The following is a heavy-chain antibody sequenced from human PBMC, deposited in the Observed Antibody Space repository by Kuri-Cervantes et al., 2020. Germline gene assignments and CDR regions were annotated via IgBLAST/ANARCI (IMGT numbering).Heavy chain of an antibody. Sequence: GGSLRLSCAASGLTFSSYAMSWVRQAPGKGLEWVSAISGSGKSTYHADSVKGRFTISRDNSKNTLYLQMNSLRAEDTAVYYCTKGNDNWYGVVDFDLWGRGTLVTVSS. CDR3: TKGNDNWYGVVDFDL. D-gene: IGHD1-1*01. CDR1: GLTFSSYA. V-gene: IGHV3-23*01. J-gene: IGHJ2*01. CDR2: ISGSGKST.